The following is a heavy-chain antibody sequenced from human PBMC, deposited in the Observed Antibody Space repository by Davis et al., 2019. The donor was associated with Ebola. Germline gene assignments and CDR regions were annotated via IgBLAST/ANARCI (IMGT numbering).Heavy chain of an antibody. J-gene: IGHJ4*02. D-gene: IGHD1-26*01. V-gene: IGHV3-73*01. CDR3: AGGPWEYDY. Sequence: GGSLRLSCAASGFTFSGPAIHWVRQAPGKGLEWVGRIRSKTNNYATAYATSVKDRFTISRDNSKNTLYLQIDSLRADDTALYYCAGGPWEYDYWGQGTLVTVSS. CDR2: IRSKTNNYAT. CDR1: GFTFSGPA.